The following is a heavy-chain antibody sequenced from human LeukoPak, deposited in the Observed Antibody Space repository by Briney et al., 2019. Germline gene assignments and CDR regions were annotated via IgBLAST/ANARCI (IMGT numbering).Heavy chain of an antibody. J-gene: IGHJ4*02. CDR1: GGSISSYY. D-gene: IGHD3-10*01. V-gene: IGHV4-59*01. CDR3: ARGHYYGSGSYYPFDY. CDR2: IYYSGST. Sequence: SETLSLTCTVPGGSISSYYWSWIRQPPGKGLECIGYIYYSGSTNYNPSLKSRVTISVDTSKNQFSLKLSSVTAADTAVYYCARGHYYGSGSYYPFDYWGQGTLVTVSS.